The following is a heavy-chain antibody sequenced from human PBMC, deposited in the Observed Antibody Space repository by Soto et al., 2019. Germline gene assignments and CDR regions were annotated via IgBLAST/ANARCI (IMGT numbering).Heavy chain of an antibody. Sequence: QVQLVQSGAEVKKPGASVKVSCKASGYTFTGYYMHWVRQAPGQGLEWMGWINPNSGGTNYAQKFQGRVTMTRDTSISTAYMELSRLRSDDTAVYYCARETTIFGVVRGMDVWGQGTTVTVSS. J-gene: IGHJ6*02. V-gene: IGHV1-2*02. CDR3: ARETTIFGVVRGMDV. CDR2: INPNSGGT. CDR1: GYTFTGYY. D-gene: IGHD3-3*01.